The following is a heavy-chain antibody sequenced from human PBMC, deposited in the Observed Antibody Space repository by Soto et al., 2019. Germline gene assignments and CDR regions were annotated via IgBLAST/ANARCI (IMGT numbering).Heavy chain of an antibody. Sequence: GGSLRLSCAASAFTFNNYAMSWVRQAPGKGLEWVSGIGGSGRTTYYADSVKGRFTISRDNSNNTLFLQMNSLRAEDTAVNYCAKSRYAHSSGDVYDYWGQGTLVTVSS. CDR3: AKSRYAHSSGDVYDY. CDR1: AFTFNNYA. V-gene: IGHV3-23*01. CDR2: IGGSGRTT. D-gene: IGHD3-22*01. J-gene: IGHJ4*02.